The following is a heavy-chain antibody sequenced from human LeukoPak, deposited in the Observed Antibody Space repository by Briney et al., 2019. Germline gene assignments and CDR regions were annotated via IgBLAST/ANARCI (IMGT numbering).Heavy chain of an antibody. D-gene: IGHD2-15*01. Sequence: ASVKVSCKASGYTFTSYDINWVRQATGQGLEWMGWMNPNSGNTGYAQKFQGRVTMTRNTSISTAYMELSSLRSEDTAVYYCARGLRYCSGGSCYFSPPYSYYMDVWGKGTTVTISS. CDR1: GYTFTSYD. CDR2: MNPNSGNT. CDR3: ARGLRYCSGGSCYFSPPYSYYMDV. V-gene: IGHV1-8*01. J-gene: IGHJ6*03.